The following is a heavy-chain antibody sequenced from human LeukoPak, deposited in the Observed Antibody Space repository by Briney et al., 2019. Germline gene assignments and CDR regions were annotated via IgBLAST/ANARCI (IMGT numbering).Heavy chain of an antibody. CDR3: ARGWIDWNYAGGWFDP. D-gene: IGHD1-7*01. V-gene: IGHV1-46*01. CDR1: GHTFTGYY. J-gene: IGHJ5*02. CDR2: INPSGGST. Sequence: ASVKVSCEASGHTFTGYYMHWVRQAPGQGLEWMGIINPSGGSTSYAQKFQGRVTMTRDTSTSTVYMELSSLRSEDTAVYYCARGWIDWNYAGGWFDPWGQGTLVTVSS.